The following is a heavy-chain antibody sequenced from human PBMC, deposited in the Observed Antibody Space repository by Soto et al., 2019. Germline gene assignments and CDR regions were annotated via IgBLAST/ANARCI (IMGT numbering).Heavy chain of an antibody. CDR2: IRPDGSET. J-gene: IGHJ4*02. Sequence: EVQLVQSGGGLVQPGGSLRLSCVGSGFTFTDFYMNWVRQAPGKGLEGVANIRPDGSETNYVESVTGRFTTSRNNAKNSLFLQMNSLRADDTAVYYCAGWGGHDYNYWGQGILVTVSS. V-gene: IGHV3-7*03. CDR1: GFTFTDFY. CDR3: AGWGGHDYNY. D-gene: IGHD4-4*01.